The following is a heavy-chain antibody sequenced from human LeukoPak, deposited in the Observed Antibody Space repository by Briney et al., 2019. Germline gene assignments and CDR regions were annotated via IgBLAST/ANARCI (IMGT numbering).Heavy chain of an antibody. D-gene: IGHD3-9*01. CDR3: AREDTSLVASSRLED. CDR1: GFSISGHL. J-gene: IGHJ4*02. V-gene: IGHV3-74*01. CDR2: INRDGNSI. Sequence: GGSLRLSCAATGFSISGHLMHRFRQGPGQGIVWIIRINRDGNSIDYADSVKGRFTISRDNANNMVYLQMNSLRAEDTAIYYCAREDTSLVASSRLEDWGQGTLVRVSS.